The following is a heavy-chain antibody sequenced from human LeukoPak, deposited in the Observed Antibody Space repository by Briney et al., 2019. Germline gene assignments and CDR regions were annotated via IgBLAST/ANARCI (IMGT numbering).Heavy chain of an antibody. J-gene: IGHJ3*02. CDR3: ARENPYYYDSSGYYRGAFDI. Sequence: PGGSLRLSCAASGFIFSSYEMNWVGQAPGKGLEWVSYITRSGSTIYYADSVKGRFTISRDNAKNSLYLQMNSLRAEDTAVYYCARENPYYYDSSGYYRGAFDIWGQGTMVTVSS. V-gene: IGHV3-48*03. D-gene: IGHD3-22*01. CDR1: GFIFSSYE. CDR2: ITRSGSTI.